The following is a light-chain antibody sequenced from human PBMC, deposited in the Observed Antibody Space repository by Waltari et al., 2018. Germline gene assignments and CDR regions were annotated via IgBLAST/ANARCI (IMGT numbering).Light chain of an antibody. CDR1: KSGENY. Sequence: SYELTQPPSVSVSPRHTASLPCSGVKSGENYAYGYQQKPGQSPIVVIYQDTMRPSGIPERFSGSNSGNTATLTISGTQAMDEADYYCQAWDSSTEHVVFGGGTKLTVL. CDR2: QDT. V-gene: IGLV3-1*01. CDR3: QAWDSSTEHVV. J-gene: IGLJ2*01.